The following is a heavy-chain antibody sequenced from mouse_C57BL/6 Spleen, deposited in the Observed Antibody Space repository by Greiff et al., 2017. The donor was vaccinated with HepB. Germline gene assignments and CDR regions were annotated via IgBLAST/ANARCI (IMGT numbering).Heavy chain of an antibody. Sequence: VKLVESGAELARPGASVKLSCKASGYTFTSYGISWVKQRTGQGLEWIGEIYPRSGNTYYNEKFKGKATLTADKSSSTAYMELRSLTSEDSAVYFCARGDYYYGSSYVGFAYWGQGTLVTVSA. CDR3: ARGDYYYGSSYVGFAY. V-gene: IGHV1-81*01. CDR1: GYTFTSYG. CDR2: IYPRSGNT. J-gene: IGHJ3*01. D-gene: IGHD1-1*01.